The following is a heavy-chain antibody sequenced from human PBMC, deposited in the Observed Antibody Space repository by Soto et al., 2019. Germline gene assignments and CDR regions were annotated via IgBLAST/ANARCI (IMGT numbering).Heavy chain of an antibody. V-gene: IGHV1-46*01. CDR1: GYTFTIYY. Sequence: ASVKVSCKAFGYTFTIYYIHWVRQAPGQGLEWMGVINTSGGSPTYAQKFQDRVTMTRDTSTSTVYMELSSLRTEDTAVYYCARGGRHSDYYYYYGMDVWGHGTTVTSSS. J-gene: IGHJ6*02. CDR2: INTSGGSP. CDR3: ARGGRHSDYYYYYGMDV. D-gene: IGHD6-25*01.